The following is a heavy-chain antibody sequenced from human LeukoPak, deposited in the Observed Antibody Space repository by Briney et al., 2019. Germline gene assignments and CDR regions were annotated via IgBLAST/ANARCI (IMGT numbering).Heavy chain of an antibody. D-gene: IGHD1-26*01. CDR1: GGSISSYY. J-gene: IGHJ4*02. CDR2: IYYSGST. CDR3: ARAGSYRYFDY. V-gene: IGHV4-59*12. Sequence: PSETLSLTCTVSGGSISSYYWSWIRQPPGKGLEWIGYIYYSGSTSYNPSLKSRVTISVDRSNNQFSLKVTSVTAADTALYYCARAGSYRYFDYWGQGTLVTVSS.